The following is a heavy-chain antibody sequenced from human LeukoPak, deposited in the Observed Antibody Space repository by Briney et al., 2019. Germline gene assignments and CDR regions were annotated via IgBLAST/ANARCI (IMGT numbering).Heavy chain of an antibody. V-gene: IGHV4-34*01. CDR3: ARFGSGSPKDYYYYGMDV. D-gene: IGHD1-26*01. Sequence: SETLSLTCAVYGGSFSGYYWSWIRQSPGKGLEWIGEINHSGSTNYNPSLKSRVTISVDTSKNQFSLKLSSVTAADTAVYYCARFGSGSPKDYYYYGMDVWGQGTTVTVSS. J-gene: IGHJ6*02. CDR2: INHSGST. CDR1: GGSFSGYY.